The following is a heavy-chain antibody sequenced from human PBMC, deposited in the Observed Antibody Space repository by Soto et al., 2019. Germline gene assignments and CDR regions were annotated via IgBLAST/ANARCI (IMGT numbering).Heavy chain of an antibody. CDR3: ASTVLDPISSIAARPGDPNAAFGDY. V-gene: IGHV3-23*01. CDR1: GFTFSSYA. CDR2: ISGSGGST. J-gene: IGHJ4*02. D-gene: IGHD6-6*01. Sequence: GGSLRLSCAASGFTFSSYAMSWVRQAPGKGLEWVSAISGSGGSTYYADSVKGRFTISRDNSKNTLYLQMNSLRAEDTAVYYCASTVLDPISSIAARPGDPNAAFGDYWGQGTLVTVSS.